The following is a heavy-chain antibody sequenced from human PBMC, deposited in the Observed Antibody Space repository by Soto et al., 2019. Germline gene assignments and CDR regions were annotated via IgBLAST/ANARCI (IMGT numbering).Heavy chain of an antibody. CDR1: EFTFSSYG. J-gene: IGHJ4*02. D-gene: IGHD7-27*01. V-gene: IGHV3-21*01. CDR2: ISRSSSYI. CDR3: ARPGSLGSFDY. Sequence: GGSLRLSCAAAEFTFSSYGMNWVRKDPGKGLEWVSSISRSSSYIYYADSVKGRFTISRDNAKNSLYLQMNSLRAEDTAVYYCARPGSLGSFDYWGQGTLVTVSS.